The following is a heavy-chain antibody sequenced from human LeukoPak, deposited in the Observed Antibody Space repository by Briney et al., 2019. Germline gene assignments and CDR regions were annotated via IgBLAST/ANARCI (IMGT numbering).Heavy chain of an antibody. CDR2: ISGSGGIT. D-gene: IGHD3-22*01. J-gene: IGHJ5*02. Sequence: QPGGSLRLSCAASGFTFSAYAISWVRQAPGKGLEWVSAISGSGGITYYADSVKGRYTISRGNSKNTLYLQMNSLRAEDTAVYYCAKHDPRRVVIINWFDPWGQGTLVTVSS. V-gene: IGHV3-23*01. CDR3: AKHDPRRVVIINWFDP. CDR1: GFTFSAYA.